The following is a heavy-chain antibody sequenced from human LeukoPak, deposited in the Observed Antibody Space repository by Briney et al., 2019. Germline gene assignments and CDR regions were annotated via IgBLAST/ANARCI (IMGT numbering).Heavy chain of an antibody. Sequence: GGSLRLSCAASGFTFSSYTINWVRQAPGKGLEWVSSITSSSSYIYYADSLKGRFTISRDNAKNSLYLQMNSLRAEDTAVYYCARDGGYCSGGSCYYYGMDVWGRGTTVTVSS. CDR1: GFTFSSYT. D-gene: IGHD2-15*01. CDR2: ITSSSSYI. CDR3: ARDGGYCSGGSCYYYGMDV. V-gene: IGHV3-21*01. J-gene: IGHJ6*02.